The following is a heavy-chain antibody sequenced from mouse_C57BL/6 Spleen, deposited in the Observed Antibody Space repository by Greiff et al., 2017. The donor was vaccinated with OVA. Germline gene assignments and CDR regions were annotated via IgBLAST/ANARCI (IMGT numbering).Heavy chain of an antibody. CDR3: ARGTPFAY. Sequence: EVHLVESGGGLVKPGGSLKLSCAASGFTFSDYGMHWVRQAPEKGLAWVAYISSGSSTIYSADTVKGRFTISRDNAKNTLFLQMTSRRSEDTAMYYCARGTPFAYWGQGTLVTVSA. J-gene: IGHJ3*01. CDR1: GFTFSDYG. V-gene: IGHV5-17*01. CDR2: ISSGSSTI.